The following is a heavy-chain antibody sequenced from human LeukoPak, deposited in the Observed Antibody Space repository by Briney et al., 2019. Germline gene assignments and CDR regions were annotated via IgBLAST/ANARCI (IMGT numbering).Heavy chain of an antibody. D-gene: IGHD2-8*01. CDR3: ARLKYCTNGVCYAGFDY. CDR1: GYTFTGYY. J-gene: IGHJ4*02. CDR2: INAGNGNT. Sequence: ASVKVSCKAYGYTFTGYYMHWVRQAPGQRLEWMGWINAGNGNTKYSQKFQGRVTITRDTSADTAYMELSSLRSEDTAVYYCARLKYCTNGVCYAGFDYWGQGTLVTVSS. V-gene: IGHV1-3*01.